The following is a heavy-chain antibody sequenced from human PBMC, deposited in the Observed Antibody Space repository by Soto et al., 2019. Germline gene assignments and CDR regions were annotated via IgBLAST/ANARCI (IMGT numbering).Heavy chain of an antibody. Sequence: QVQLQQWGAGLLKPSDTLSLTCAVSTGPFSAYYWSWISQSPGKGLEWIGDINQSGNTNYNPSLKGRVTISVDTPNKQFSLKLISVTAADTAVYYCARVFGPNQRGYSGCSLWGQGTPVTVSA. D-gene: IGHD5-12*01. CDR2: INQSGNT. J-gene: IGHJ4*02. CDR3: ARVFGPNQRGYSGCSL. V-gene: IGHV4-34*01. CDR1: TGPFSAYY.